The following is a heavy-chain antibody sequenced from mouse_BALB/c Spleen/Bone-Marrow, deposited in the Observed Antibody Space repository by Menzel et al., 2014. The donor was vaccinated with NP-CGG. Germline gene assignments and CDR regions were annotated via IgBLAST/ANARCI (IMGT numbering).Heavy chain of an antibody. CDR1: GYTFTSYW. Sequence: VQVVESGSELVRPGASVKLSCKASGYTFTSYWIHWVKQRPGQGLEWIGNIYPGSGTINYNEKFKIKATLTVDTSSSIAYMQPTGLTSVYSCVYFCYCYGYIMDFWGQGTSVTVSS. CDR3: YCYGYIMDF. D-gene: IGHD1-2*01. J-gene: IGHJ4*01. V-gene: IGHV1-55*01. CDR2: IYPGSGTI.